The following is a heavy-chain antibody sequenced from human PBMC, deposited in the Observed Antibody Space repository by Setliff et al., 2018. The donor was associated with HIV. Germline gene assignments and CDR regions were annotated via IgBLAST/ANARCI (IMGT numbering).Heavy chain of an antibody. CDR1: GFSFSGYG. CDR3: ARGPDCSGGSCYLGFDY. D-gene: IGHD2-15*01. CDR2: IWYDGSNK. V-gene: IGHV3-33*01. J-gene: IGHJ4*02. Sequence: GESLTISCAASGFSFSGYGMHWVRQAPGKGLEWLAVIWYDGSNKYYTDSVQGRITISRDNSENMLYLRMNSLRAEDTAVYFCARGPDCSGGSCYLGFDYWGQGTLVTVSS.